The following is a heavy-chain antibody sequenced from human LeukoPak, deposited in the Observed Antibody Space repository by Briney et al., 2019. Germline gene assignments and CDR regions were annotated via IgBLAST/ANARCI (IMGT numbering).Heavy chain of an antibody. CDR2: INPNSGGT. J-gene: IGHJ4*02. CDR3: ARIGIAAAGSTDY. CDR1: GYTFTGYY. D-gene: IGHD6-13*01. Sequence: ASVKVSCKASGYTFTGYYMHWVRQAPGQGLEWMGWINPNSGGTNHAQKFQGRVTMTRDTSISTAYMELSRLRSDDTAVYYCARIGIAAAGSTDYWGQGTLVTVSS. V-gene: IGHV1-2*02.